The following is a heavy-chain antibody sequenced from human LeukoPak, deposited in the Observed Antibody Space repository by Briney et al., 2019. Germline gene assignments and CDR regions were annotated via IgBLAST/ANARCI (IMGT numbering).Heavy chain of an antibody. CDR2: INPSGGST. CDR3: ARVATTNIYYFDY. Sequence: GASAKVSCKASGYTFTSYYMHWVRQAPGQGLEWMGIINPSGGSTSYAQKFQGRVTMTRDMSTSTVYMELSSLRSEDTAVYYCARVATTNIYYFDYWGQGTLVTVSS. J-gene: IGHJ4*02. V-gene: IGHV1-46*01. D-gene: IGHD2/OR15-2a*01. CDR1: GYTFTSYY.